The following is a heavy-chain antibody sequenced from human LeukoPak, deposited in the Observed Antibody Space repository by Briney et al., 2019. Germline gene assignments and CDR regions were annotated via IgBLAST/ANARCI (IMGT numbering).Heavy chain of an antibody. D-gene: IGHD2-21*02. J-gene: IGHJ4*01. CDR1: GFTFSSYS. CDR3: ARDRGAYCGGDCYLGFDY. V-gene: IGHV3-21*05. CDR2: ITSSSSI. Sequence: PGGSLRLSCAASGFTFSSYSMNWVRQAPGKGLEWISYITSSSSIHYADSVKGRFTISRDNAKKSLYLQMTSLTAEDTAVYYCARDRGAYCGGDCYLGFDYWGRGTLVTVSS.